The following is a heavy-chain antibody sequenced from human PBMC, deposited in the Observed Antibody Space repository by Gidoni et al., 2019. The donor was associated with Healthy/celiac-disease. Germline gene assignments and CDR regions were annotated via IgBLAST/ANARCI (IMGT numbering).Heavy chain of an antibody. V-gene: IGHV4-31*03. CDR2: IYYSGST. D-gene: IGHD2-21*01. Sequence: QVQLQESGPGLVKPSQTLSLTCTVSGGSISSGGYSWSWIRQHPGKALEWIGYIYYSGSTYYNPSLKSRVTISVDTSKNQFSLKLSSVTAADTAVYYCARESILAYCGGDCSNDAFDIWGQGTMVTVSS. CDR1: GGSISSGGYS. J-gene: IGHJ3*02. CDR3: ARESILAYCGGDCSNDAFDI.